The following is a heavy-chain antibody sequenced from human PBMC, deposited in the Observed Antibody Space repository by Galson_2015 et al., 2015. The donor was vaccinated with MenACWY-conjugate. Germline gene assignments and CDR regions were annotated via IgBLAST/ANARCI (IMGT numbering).Heavy chain of an antibody. D-gene: IGHD3-10*01. CDR2: ISGSGGNT. CDR1: GFTLSSYA. Sequence: SLRLSCAASGFTLSSYAMSWVRQAPGKGLEWVSAISGSGGNTYYADSVKGRFTISRDNSKNTLYLQMNSLRAEDTAVYYCAKAPRFGGLLTFDYWGQGTLVTVSS. V-gene: IGHV3-23*01. CDR3: AKAPRFGGLLTFDY. J-gene: IGHJ4*02.